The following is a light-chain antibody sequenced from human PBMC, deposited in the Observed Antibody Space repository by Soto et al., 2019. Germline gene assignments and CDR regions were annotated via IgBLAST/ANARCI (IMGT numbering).Light chain of an antibody. J-gene: IGKJ4*01. Sequence: IVLTQSPGTLSLSPGESATLSCRASQSVGRNYLAWFQHKPDQAPRLLIYDASNRATGVPDRFSGSGSGTDFTLSVTRLEPEDFAVYYCHQYGVSPLTFGGGTTVEIK. CDR1: QSVGRNY. CDR3: HQYGVSPLT. V-gene: IGKV3-20*01. CDR2: DAS.